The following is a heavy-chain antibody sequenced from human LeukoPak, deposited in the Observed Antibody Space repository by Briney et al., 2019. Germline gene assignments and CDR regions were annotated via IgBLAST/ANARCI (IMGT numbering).Heavy chain of an antibody. Sequence: PWESLTLSCTASGFTFSGFAMSWVRQPPGKGLEWVSSISGSGGSTYNGDFVKGRFTISRDNSKNMLYLQMNGLRAEDRAVYYCAKCRGWDYYYYIDVWGKGTTVTVSS. J-gene: IGHJ6*03. CDR3: AKCRGWDYYYYIDV. V-gene: IGHV3-23*01. CDR2: ISGSGGST. CDR1: GFTFSGFA. D-gene: IGHD1-26*01.